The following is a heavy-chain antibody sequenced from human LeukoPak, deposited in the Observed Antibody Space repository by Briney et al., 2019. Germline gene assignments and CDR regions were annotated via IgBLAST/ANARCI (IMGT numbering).Heavy chain of an antibody. V-gene: IGHV1-2*02. CDR1: GYTFTGYY. Sequence: ASVKVSCKASGYTFTGYYMHWVRQAPGQGLEWMGWINPNSGGTNYAQKFQGRVTMTRDTSISTAYMELNRLRSDDTAVYYCARARRIAVAGSTQYFQHWGQGTLVTVSS. J-gene: IGHJ1*01. CDR3: ARARRIAVAGSTQYFQH. D-gene: IGHD6-19*01. CDR2: INPNSGGT.